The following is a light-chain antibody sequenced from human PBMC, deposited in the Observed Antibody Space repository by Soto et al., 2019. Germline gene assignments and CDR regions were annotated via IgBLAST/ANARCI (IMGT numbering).Light chain of an antibody. CDR2: GAS. J-gene: IGKJ1*01. CDR1: QSVNSNY. Sequence: EIVLTQSPGTLSLSPGDRATLSCRASQSVNSNYLAWYQRKPDQAPRLLIYGASNRATDIPYRFSASGSGTDFTLTITRLEAEDFAVYSCQQYDSTPPTFGQGTKVEVK. CDR3: QQYDSTPPT. V-gene: IGKV3-20*01.